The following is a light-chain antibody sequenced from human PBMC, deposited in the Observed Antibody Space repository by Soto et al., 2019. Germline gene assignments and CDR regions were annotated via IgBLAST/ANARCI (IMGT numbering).Light chain of an antibody. CDR1: QSVSGN. Sequence: EIVMTQSPATLSVSPGERATLPCRASQSVSGNLAWYQQKPGQAPRLLIYGASTRATGIPARFSGSGSGTEFTLTISSLQSEDFAVYHCQQYNNWPPWTFGQGTKVDIK. V-gene: IGKV3-15*01. CDR3: QQYNNWPPWT. CDR2: GAS. J-gene: IGKJ1*01.